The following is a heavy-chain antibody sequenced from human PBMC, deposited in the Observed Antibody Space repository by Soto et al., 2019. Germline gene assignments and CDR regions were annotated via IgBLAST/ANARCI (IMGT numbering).Heavy chain of an antibody. Sequence: EASVKVSCKVSGYTLTELSMHWVRQAPGKGLEWMGGFDPEDGETIYAQKFQGRVTMTEDTSTDTAYMELSSLRSEDTAVYYCATLPANYYDSSGYYWRPGTLLTVS. J-gene: IGHJ4*02. V-gene: IGHV1-24*01. CDR2: FDPEDGET. D-gene: IGHD3-22*01. CDR1: GYTLTELS. CDR3: ATLPANYYDSSGYY.